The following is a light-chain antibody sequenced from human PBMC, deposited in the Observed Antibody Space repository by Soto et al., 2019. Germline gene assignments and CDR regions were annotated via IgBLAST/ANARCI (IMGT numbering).Light chain of an antibody. CDR1: QSISSN. Sequence: DIQMTQSPSSLSASVGDRVTITCRASQSISSNLNWYQQKPGEAPKILIYVASSLQSGVPSRFSGSESGTDFTLTISSLQPYDFATYYGQQCYSTPYTFGQGTKLEIK. CDR3: QQCYSTPYT. V-gene: IGKV1-39*01. J-gene: IGKJ2*01. CDR2: VAS.